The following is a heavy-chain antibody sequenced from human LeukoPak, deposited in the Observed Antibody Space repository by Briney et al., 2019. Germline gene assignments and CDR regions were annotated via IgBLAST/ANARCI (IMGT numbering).Heavy chain of an antibody. J-gene: IGHJ4*02. CDR2: IYTSGST. V-gene: IGHV4-4*09. Sequence: KPSETLSLTCTVSGGSISSYYWSWIRQPPGKGLEWIGYIYTSGSTNYNPSLKSRVTISVDTSKNQFSLKLSSVTAADTAVYYCARGEYYDSSGYYYWGQGTLVTVSS. CDR1: GGSISSYY. CDR3: ARGEYYDSSGYYY. D-gene: IGHD3-22*01.